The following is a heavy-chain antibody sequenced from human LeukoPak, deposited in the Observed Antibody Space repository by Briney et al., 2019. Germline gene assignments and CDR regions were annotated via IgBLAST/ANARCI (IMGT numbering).Heavy chain of an antibody. D-gene: IGHD5-24*01. V-gene: IGHV3-21*01. J-gene: IGHJ6*02. Sequence: GGSLRLSCAASGFTFSSYTMNWVRQAPGKGLEWVSSISSGSSYIYYADSLKGRFTISRDNAKNSLYLQMNSLRAEDTAVYYCAKVDGPYHYHGMDVWGQGTTVTVSS. CDR3: AKVDGPYHYHGMDV. CDR1: GFTFSSYT. CDR2: ISSGSSYI.